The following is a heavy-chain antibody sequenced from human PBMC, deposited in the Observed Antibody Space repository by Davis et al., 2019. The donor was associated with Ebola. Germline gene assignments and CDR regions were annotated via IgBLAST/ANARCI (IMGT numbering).Heavy chain of an antibody. CDR2: IIPIRGIA. CDR3: ARDIAVAGDN. J-gene: IGHJ4*02. V-gene: IGHV1-69*04. D-gene: IGHD6-19*01. CDR1: GGTFSSYA. Sequence: AASVKVSCKASGGTFSSYAISWVRQAPGQGLEWMGRIIPIRGIANYAQKFQGRVTITADKSTSTAYMDLSSLRSEDTAVYYCARDIAVAGDNWGEGTLVTVSS.